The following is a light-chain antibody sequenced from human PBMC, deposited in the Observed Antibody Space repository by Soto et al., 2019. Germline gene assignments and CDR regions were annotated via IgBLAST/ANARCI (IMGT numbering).Light chain of an antibody. CDR3: QQYNNWPVT. Sequence: EIVMTQSPASLSVSPGERATLSCRASQSVTNNLAWYQQKPGQAPRLLIHAATTRATGIPARFSGSGSGTEFTLTISGLQSEDSAVYYCQQYNNWPVTFGGGTKVEIK. CDR2: AAT. CDR1: QSVTNN. V-gene: IGKV3-15*01. J-gene: IGKJ4*01.